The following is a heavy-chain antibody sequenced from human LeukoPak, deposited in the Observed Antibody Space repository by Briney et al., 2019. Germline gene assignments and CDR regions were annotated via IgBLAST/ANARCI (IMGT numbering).Heavy chain of an antibody. CDR3: ARGVPTDYYDRSGYHY. D-gene: IGHD3-22*01. CDR1: GYTFTSYG. J-gene: IGHJ4*02. V-gene: IGHV1-18*01. CDR2: INDYQGHT. Sequence: ASVKVACKASGYTFTSYGFSWVRHAPGQGLEWMGWINDYQGHTNYAQKLQSRVPMNTDTSTSTDYMELRSLRSEDTAVYYCARGVPTDYYDRSGYHYWGQGTLVTVSP.